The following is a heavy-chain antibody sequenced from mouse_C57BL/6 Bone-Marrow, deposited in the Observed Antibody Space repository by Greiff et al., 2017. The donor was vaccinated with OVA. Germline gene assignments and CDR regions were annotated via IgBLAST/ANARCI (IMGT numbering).Heavy chain of an antibody. V-gene: IGHV5-17*01. Sequence: EVQLVESGGGLVKPGGSLKLSCAASGFTFSDYGMHWVRQAPEKGLEWVAYISSGSSTIYYADTVKGRFTISRDNAKYTLFLQMTSLRSEDTAMYYCAVYYYGRGYFDVWGTGTTVTVSS. CDR1: GFTFSDYG. CDR3: AVYYYGRGYFDV. D-gene: IGHD1-1*01. J-gene: IGHJ1*03. CDR2: ISSGSSTI.